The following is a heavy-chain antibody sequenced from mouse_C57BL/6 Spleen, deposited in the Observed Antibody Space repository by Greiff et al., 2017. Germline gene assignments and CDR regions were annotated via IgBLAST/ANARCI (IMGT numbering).Heavy chain of an antibody. V-gene: IGHV2-2*01. CDR1: GFSLTSYG. J-gene: IGHJ4*01. CDR3: ARKGDYDDYAMDY. CDR2: IWSGGST. Sequence: VKLVESGPGLVQPSQSLSITCTVSGFSLTSYGVHWVRQSPGKGLEWLGVIWSGGSTDYNGAFISRLSISKDNSKSQVFFKMNSLQADDTAIYYCARKGDYDDYAMDYWGQGTSVTVSS. D-gene: IGHD2-4*01.